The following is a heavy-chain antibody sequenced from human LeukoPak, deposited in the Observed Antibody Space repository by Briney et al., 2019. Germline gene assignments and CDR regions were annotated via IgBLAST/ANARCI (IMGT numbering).Heavy chain of an antibody. D-gene: IGHD4-17*01. J-gene: IGHJ4*02. Sequence: AGGSLRLSCAASGFTFSNFAMTWVRQAPGKGLDWVSTISGGAVSTYYADSVKGRFTISRDNFENTLYLQMNSLRAEDTAVYFCAKISTVTDNFGHWGQGTLVTVSS. CDR3: AKISTVTDNFGH. CDR2: ISGGAVST. CDR1: GFTFSNFA. V-gene: IGHV3-23*01.